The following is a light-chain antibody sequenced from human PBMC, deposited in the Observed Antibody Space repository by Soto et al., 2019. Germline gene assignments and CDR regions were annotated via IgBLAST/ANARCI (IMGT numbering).Light chain of an antibody. CDR2: DAS. J-gene: IGKJ5*01. CDR1: QGIGDT. Sequence: EVVLTQSPATLSVSPGEGVTLSCRASQGIGDTLAWYQHKPGQTPRLLIYDASTRATGIPARFSGSGSGTEFTLTISSLQSEDFAVYYCQHYHGWPITFGQGTRLEIK. CDR3: QHYHGWPIT. V-gene: IGKV3-15*01.